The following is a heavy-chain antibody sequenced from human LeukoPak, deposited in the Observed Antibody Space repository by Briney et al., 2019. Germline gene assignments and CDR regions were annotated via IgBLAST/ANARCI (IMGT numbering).Heavy chain of an antibody. CDR1: GGSISSSSYF. D-gene: IGHD6-13*01. Sequence: PSETLSLTCTVSGGSISSSSYFWGWIRQPPGMGLEWIGTIYNSGSTYYNASLESRVTISVDTSKNQFSLKLSSVTAADTAVYYCAQAYSSSWYFNWFDPWGQGTLVTVSS. CDR2: IYNSGST. CDR3: AQAYSSSWYFNWFDP. J-gene: IGHJ5*02. V-gene: IGHV4-39*07.